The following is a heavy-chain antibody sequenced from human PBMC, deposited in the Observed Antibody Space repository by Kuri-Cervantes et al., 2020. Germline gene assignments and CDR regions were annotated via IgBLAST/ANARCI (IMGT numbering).Heavy chain of an antibody. J-gene: IGHJ3*02. CDR1: GFTFSDYY. Sequence: GESLKISCAASGFTFSDYYMTWIRQAPGKGLEWISYISSSGYTMYYAASVKGRFTISRDNAKKSLYLQVNSLRAEDTAVYYCARWGVATNNAFDIWGQGTLVTVSS. CDR3: ARWGVATNNAFDI. D-gene: IGHD5-12*01. V-gene: IGHV3-11*01. CDR2: ISSSGYTM.